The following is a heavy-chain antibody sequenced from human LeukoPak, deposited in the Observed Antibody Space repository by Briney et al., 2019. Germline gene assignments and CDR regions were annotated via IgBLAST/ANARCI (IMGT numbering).Heavy chain of an antibody. CDR3: ARGRQWLEIAY. D-gene: IGHD6-19*01. CDR1: GFTFSDYY. CDR2: ISSSSSYT. Sequence: PGGSLRLSCAASGFTFSDYYMSWIRQAPGKGLEWVSYISSSSSYTNYADSVKGRFTISRDNSMNTLYLQMNSLRADDTAVYYCARGRQWLEIAYWGQGTLVAVSS. J-gene: IGHJ4*02. V-gene: IGHV3-11*05.